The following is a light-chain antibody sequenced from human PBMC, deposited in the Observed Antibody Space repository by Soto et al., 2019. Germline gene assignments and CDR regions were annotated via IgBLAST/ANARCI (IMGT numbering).Light chain of an antibody. CDR1: QSISNS. CDR2: VAS. J-gene: IGKJ2*01. Sequence: DIQMTQSLSSLSASVGDTVTITCRASQSISNSLSWHQQKPGKAPKFLIYVASTLQRRVPSRFSSSGSGTDFTLTISSLQPEDVATYYCQQTFSPPYTFGQGTKLEIK. CDR3: QQTFSPPYT. V-gene: IGKV1-39*01.